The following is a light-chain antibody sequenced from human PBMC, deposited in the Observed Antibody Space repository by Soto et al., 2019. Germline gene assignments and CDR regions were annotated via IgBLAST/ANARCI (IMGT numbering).Light chain of an antibody. V-gene: IGLV1-44*01. CDR2: SNN. CDR3: AAWDDSLNVPVYV. J-gene: IGLJ1*01. CDR1: SSNIGSNT. Sequence: QSVLTQPPSASWTPGQRVTISCSGSSSNIGSNTVNWYQQLPGTAPKLLIYSNNQRPSGVPDRFSGSKSGTSASLAISGLQSEDEADFYCAAWDDSLNVPVYVFGTGTKVTVL.